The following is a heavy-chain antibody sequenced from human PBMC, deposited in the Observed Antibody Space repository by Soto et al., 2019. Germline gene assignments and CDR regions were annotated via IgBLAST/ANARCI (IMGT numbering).Heavy chain of an antibody. D-gene: IGHD3-10*01. V-gene: IGHV4-59*01. J-gene: IGHJ4*02. CDR3: ARENYYALDY. CDR2: INYSGST. Sequence: SETLSLTCTVSSGSISSYNWNWVRQPPGKGLEWIGFINYSGSTHYNPSLKSRVTISLDTPKNQFSLKLNSVTAADTAVYYCARENYYALDYWGPGTLVTVSS. CDR1: SGSISSYN.